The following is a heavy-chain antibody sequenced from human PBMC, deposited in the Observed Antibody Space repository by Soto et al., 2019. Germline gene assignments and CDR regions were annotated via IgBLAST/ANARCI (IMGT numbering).Heavy chain of an antibody. CDR3: ARVWPTTIIDCSGGSCSVDPELSTFDY. CDR1: GGSISSYY. J-gene: IGHJ4*02. CDR2: IYYSGST. Sequence: QVQLQESGPGLVKPSETLSLTCTVSGGSISSYYWSWIRQPPGQGLEWIGYIYYSGSTNYNPSLKSGATLSADTSNNLFFLTLSSLTAEDTAVYYCARVWPTTIIDCSGGSCSVDPELSTFDYWGKGTLVTVS. D-gene: IGHD2-15*01. V-gene: IGHV4-59*01.